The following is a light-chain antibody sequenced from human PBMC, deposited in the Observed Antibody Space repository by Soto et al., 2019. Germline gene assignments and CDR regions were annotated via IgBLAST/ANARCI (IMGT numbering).Light chain of an antibody. CDR1: QGISSA. CDR2: DAS. CDR3: QQFNSYPIP. V-gene: IGKV1-13*02. J-gene: IGKJ5*01. Sequence: AIQLTQSPSSLSASVGDRVTITCRASQGISSALAWYQQKPGKAPKLLIYDASSLESGVPSRLSGSGSGTDFTLTISSLQPDDVATYYCQQFNSYPIPFGQGTRLEIK.